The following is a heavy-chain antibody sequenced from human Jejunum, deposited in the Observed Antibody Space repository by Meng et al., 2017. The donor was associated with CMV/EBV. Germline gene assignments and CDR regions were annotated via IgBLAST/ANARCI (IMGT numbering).Heavy chain of an antibody. Sequence: CAVSGYAIINNKGWGWLRQPPGKGLEWIGYIYYSGSTFYNPSLKSRVTMSLDTSKNQFSLKLSSVTAVDTAVYYCARNNYESTGLDYWGLGSLVTVSS. CDR3: ARNNYESTGLDY. CDR1: GYAIINNKG. J-gene: IGHJ4*02. V-gene: IGHV4-28*01. D-gene: IGHD3-22*01. CDR2: IYYSGST.